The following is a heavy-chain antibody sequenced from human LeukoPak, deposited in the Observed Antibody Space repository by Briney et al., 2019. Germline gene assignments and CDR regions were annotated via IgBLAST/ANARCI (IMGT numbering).Heavy chain of an antibody. J-gene: IGHJ6*03. V-gene: IGHV4-59*01. CDR3: ARGRSSSKPFYYYMDV. CDR2: IYYSGST. D-gene: IGHD6-13*01. CDR1: GGSISSYY. Sequence: SETLSLTCTVSGGSISSYYWSWIRQPPGKGLEWIGYIYYSGSTNYNPSLKSRVTISVDTSKNQFSLKLSSVTAADTAVYYCARGRSSSKPFYYYMDVWGKGTTVTVSS.